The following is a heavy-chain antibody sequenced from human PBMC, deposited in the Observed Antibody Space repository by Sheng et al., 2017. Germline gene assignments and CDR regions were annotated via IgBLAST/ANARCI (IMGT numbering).Heavy chain of an antibody. CDR3: ASDVLRYFEWLPPIDY. Sequence: EVQLVESGGGLVQPGGSLRLSCAASGFTFSSYWMRWVRQAPGKGLEWVANIKQDGSEKYYVDSVKGRFTISRDNAKNSLYLQMNSLRAEDTAVYYCASDVLRYFEWLPPIDYWGQGTLVTVSS. D-gene: IGHD3-9*01. CDR2: IKQDGSEK. V-gene: IGHV3-7*01. J-gene: IGHJ4*02. CDR1: GFTFSSYW.